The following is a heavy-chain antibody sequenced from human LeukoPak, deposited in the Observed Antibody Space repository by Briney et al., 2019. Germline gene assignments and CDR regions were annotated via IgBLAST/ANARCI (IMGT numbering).Heavy chain of an antibody. CDR2: ISGSGGST. CDR3: AKGGSDRALPGWFDP. V-gene: IGHV3-23*01. CDR1: GFTVSSNY. D-gene: IGHD2-21*01. J-gene: IGHJ5*02. Sequence: GGSLRLSCAASGFTVSSNYMNWVRQTPGKGLEWVSAISGSGGSTYYADSVKGRFTISRDNSKNTLYLQMNSLRAEDTAVYYCAKGGSDRALPGWFDPWGQGTLVTVSS.